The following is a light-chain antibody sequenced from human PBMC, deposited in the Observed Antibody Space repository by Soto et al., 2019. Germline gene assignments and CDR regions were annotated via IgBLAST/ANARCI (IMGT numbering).Light chain of an antibody. CDR2: DAS. CDR3: QQRSNWPPWT. CDR1: QTVRNNY. V-gene: IGKV3-11*01. J-gene: IGKJ1*01. Sequence: EIVLTQSPGTLSLSPGGIAAGCVMASQTVRNNYLAWYQQKPGQAPRLLIYDASNRATGIPARFSGSGSGTDFTLTISSLEPEDFAVYYCQQRSNWPPWTFGQGTKVDIK.